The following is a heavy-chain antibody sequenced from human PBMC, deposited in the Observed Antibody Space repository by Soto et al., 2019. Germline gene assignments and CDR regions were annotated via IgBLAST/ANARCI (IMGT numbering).Heavy chain of an antibody. D-gene: IGHD2-15*01. Sequence: QVQLVQSGAEVKKPGSSVKVSCKASGGTFSSYAISWVRQAPGQGLEWMGGIIPIFGTANYAQKFQGRVTITADKSTSTAYMELSSLRSEDTAVYYCAGRYGSIKGTDYFYYGMDVWGQGTTVTVS. J-gene: IGHJ6*02. V-gene: IGHV1-69*06. CDR3: AGRYGSIKGTDYFYYGMDV. CDR1: GGTFSSYA. CDR2: IIPIFGTA.